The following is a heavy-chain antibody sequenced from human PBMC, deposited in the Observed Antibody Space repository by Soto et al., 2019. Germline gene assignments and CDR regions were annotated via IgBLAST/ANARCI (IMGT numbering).Heavy chain of an antibody. CDR3: VRSGTARLLRHSWFDT. J-gene: IGHJ5*02. D-gene: IGHD2-21*01. V-gene: IGHV3-21*01. CDR1: GFTFNTYD. CDR2: ITTSSAYI. Sequence: GGSLRLSCAASGFTFNTYDMNWVRQAPGKGLEWVSSITTSSAYIYYADSLKDRITIPRDNAKNSLFLRMNSLRAEDTAVYYCVRSGTARLLRHSWFDTWGQGTLVTVSS.